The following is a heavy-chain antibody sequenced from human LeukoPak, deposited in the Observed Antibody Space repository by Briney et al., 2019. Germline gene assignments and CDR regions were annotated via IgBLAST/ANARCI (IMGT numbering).Heavy chain of an antibody. CDR1: GYSISSGYY. D-gene: IGHD3-10*01. CDR2: IYHSGST. J-gene: IGHJ1*01. CDR3: ARDHYQHFQH. V-gene: IGHV4-38-2*02. Sequence: SETLSLTCTVSGYSISSGYYWGWIRQPPGKGLEWIGSIYHSGSTYYNPSLKSRVTISVDTSKNQFSLKLSSVTAADTAVYYCARDHYQHFQHWGQGTLVTVSS.